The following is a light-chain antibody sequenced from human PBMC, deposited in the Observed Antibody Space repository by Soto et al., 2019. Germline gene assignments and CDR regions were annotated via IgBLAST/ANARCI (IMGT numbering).Light chain of an antibody. CDR3: LQYNDWPRT. V-gene: IGKV3-15*01. CDR1: QSVGGN. J-gene: IGKJ1*01. CDR2: YAS. Sequence: IVLTQSPATLSVSPGERATLSCRASQSVGGNVAWYQQKPGQAPRLLIYYASTRATAIPARFSGSGSGTEFTLTISSXQSEDFAVYFCLQYNDWPRTFGQGTKVDSK.